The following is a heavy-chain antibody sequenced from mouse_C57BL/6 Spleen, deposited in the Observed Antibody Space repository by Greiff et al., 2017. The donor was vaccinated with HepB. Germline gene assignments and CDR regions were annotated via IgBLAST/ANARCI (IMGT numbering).Heavy chain of an antibody. CDR1: GYTFTSYW. J-gene: IGHJ2*01. V-gene: IGHV1-52*01. Sequence: QVQLQQPGAELVRPGSSVKLSCKASGYTFTSYWMHWVKQRPIQGLEWIGKIDPSDSETHYNQKFKDKATLTVDKSSSTAYMQLSSLTSEDSAVYYCARSAITTVVAGDFDYWGQGTTLTVSS. CDR2: IDPSDSET. CDR3: ARSAITTVVAGDFDY. D-gene: IGHD1-1*01.